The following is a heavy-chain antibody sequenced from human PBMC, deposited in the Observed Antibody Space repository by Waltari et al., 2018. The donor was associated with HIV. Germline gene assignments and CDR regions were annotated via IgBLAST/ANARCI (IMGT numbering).Heavy chain of an antibody. V-gene: IGHV1-69*13. D-gene: IGHD1-7*01. Sequence: QVQLVQSGAEVKKPGSAVKVPCKAPGGTFSSYAISWVRPPPGQCLGWMGGIIPIFGTANYAQKFQGRVTITADESTSTAYMELSSLRSEDTAVYYCARDLRTGTTWGAYYYYGMDVWGQGTTVTVSS. CDR1: GGTFSSYA. CDR2: IIPIFGTA. CDR3: ARDLRTGTTWGAYYYYGMDV. J-gene: IGHJ6*02.